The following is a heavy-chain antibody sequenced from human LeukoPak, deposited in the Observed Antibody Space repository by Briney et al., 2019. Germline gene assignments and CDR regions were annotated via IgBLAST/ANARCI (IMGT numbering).Heavy chain of an antibody. J-gene: IGHJ4*01. CDR2: ISDGGTT. D-gene: IGHD5-12*01. CDR3: ARDDPYSGYDYDY. Sequence: GGSLRLSCAASGFTFNNYAFNWVRHPPGKGLEWVSGISDGGTTYYADSVKGRVSISRDNVKNSLYLQINSLRAEDTAFYYCARDDPYSGYDYDYWGRGGLVTVSS. CDR1: GFTFNNYA. V-gene: IGHV3-20*04.